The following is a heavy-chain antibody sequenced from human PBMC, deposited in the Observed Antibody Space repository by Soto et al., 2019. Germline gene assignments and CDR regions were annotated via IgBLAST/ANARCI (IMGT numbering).Heavy chain of an antibody. CDR1: GYTFTSYG. CDR2: ISAYNGNT. Sequence: ASVKVSCKASGYTFTSYGISWVRQAPGQRLEWMGWISAYNGNTNYAQKLQGRVTMTTDTSTSTAYMELRSLRSDDTAVYYCARDSGSYYYYYGMDVWGQGTTVTVSS. CDR3: ARDSGSYYYYYGMDV. V-gene: IGHV1-18*01. D-gene: IGHD1-26*01. J-gene: IGHJ6*02.